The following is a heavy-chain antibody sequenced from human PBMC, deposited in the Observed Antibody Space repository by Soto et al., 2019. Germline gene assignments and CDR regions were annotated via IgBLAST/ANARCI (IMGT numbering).Heavy chain of an antibody. V-gene: IGHV1-69*02. D-gene: IGHD6-13*01. J-gene: IGHJ4*02. CDR1: GGTFSSYT. CDR2: IIPILGIA. CDR3: AASAAGTFPDY. Sequence: QVQLVQSGAEVKKPGSSVKVSCKASGGTFSSYTISWVRQAPGQGLEWMGRIIPILGIANYAQKIQGRVTITADKSTSTAYMELSSLRSEDTAVYYCAASAAGTFPDYWGQGTLVTVSS.